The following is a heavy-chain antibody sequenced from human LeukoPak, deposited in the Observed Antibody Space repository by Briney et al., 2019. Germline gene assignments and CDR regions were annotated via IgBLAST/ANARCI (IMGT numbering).Heavy chain of an antibody. J-gene: IGHJ4*02. V-gene: IGHV4-38-2*02. CDR1: GYSISSGYY. CDR3: ASSLYYYGSGSYSY. D-gene: IGHD3-10*01. Sequence: PSETLSLTCTVSGYSISSGYYWGWIRQPPGKGLEWIGSIYYSGSTYYNPSLKSRVTISVDTSKNQFSLKLSSVTAADTAVYYCASSLYYYGSGSYSYWGQGTLVTVSS. CDR2: IYYSGST.